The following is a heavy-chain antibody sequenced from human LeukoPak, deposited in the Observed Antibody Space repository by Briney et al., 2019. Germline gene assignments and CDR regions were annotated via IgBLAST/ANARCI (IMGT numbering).Heavy chain of an antibody. CDR2: ISAYNGNT. J-gene: IGHJ4*02. Sequence: ASVKVSCKASGYTFTSYGISWVRQAPGQGLEWMGWISAYNGNTNYAQKLQGRVTMTRNTSISTAYMELSSLRSEDTAVYYCASIQGSGSTLPDYWGQGTLVTVSS. V-gene: IGHV1-18*01. CDR3: ASIQGSGSTLPDY. CDR1: GYTFTSYG. D-gene: IGHD3-10*01.